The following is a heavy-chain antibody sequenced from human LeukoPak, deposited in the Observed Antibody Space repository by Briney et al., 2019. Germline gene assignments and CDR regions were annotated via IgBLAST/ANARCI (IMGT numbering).Heavy chain of an antibody. V-gene: IGHV4-34*01. D-gene: IGHD3-10*01. CDR1: GGSFSGYY. CDR2: INHSGTT. Sequence: SETLSLTCAVYGGSFSGYYWSWIRQSPGKGLEWIGEINHSGTTNYNPSLKSRVTISVDTSKNQFSLKLSSVTDADTAVYYCARRYGSGSYYNWFDPWGQGTLVTVSS. J-gene: IGHJ5*02. CDR3: ARRYGSGSYYNWFDP.